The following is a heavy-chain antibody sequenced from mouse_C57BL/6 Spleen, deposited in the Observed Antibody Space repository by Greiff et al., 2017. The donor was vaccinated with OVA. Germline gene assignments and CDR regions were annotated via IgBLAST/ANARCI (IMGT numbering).Heavy chain of an antibody. D-gene: IGHD2-3*01. J-gene: IGHJ2*01. V-gene: IGHV1-82*01. CDR2: IYPGDGDT. CDR1: GYAFSSSW. Sequence: VQLQQSGPELVKPGASVKISCKASGYAFSSSWMNWVKQRPGKGLEWIGRIYPGDGDTNYNGKFKGKATLTADKSSSTAYMQLSSLTSEDSAVYYCARGDGYYGYFDYWGQGTTLTVSS. CDR3: ARGDGYYGYFDY.